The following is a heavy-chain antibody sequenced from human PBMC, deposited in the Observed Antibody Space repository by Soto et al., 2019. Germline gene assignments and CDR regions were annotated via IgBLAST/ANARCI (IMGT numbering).Heavy chain of an antibody. CDR3: ASSPHFYGSASYYSFDY. V-gene: IGHV3-23*01. Sequence: EVQLLESGGGLGQPGGSLRLSCAASGFTFSNYGMTWVRQAPGKGLDWVSTISGSGSTYYADSVKGRFTISRDNSKNTLYLHMGSLRAEDTAVYYCASSPHFYGSASYYSFDYWGQGTLVTVSS. CDR2: ISGSGST. J-gene: IGHJ4*02. D-gene: IGHD3-10*01. CDR1: GFTFSNYG.